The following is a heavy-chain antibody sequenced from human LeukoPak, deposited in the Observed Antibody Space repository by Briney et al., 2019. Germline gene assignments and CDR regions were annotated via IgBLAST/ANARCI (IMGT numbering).Heavy chain of an antibody. D-gene: IGHD3-10*01. J-gene: IGHJ5*02. CDR3: AGAGGRGWFDP. Sequence: GGSLRLSCAASGFTFSSYWMHWVRQAPGKGLVWVSRINSDGSSTSYADSVKGRFTISRDNAKNTLYLQMNSLRAEDTAVYYCAGAGGRGWFDPWGQGTLVTVSS. CDR1: GFTFSSYW. V-gene: IGHV3-74*01. CDR2: INSDGSST.